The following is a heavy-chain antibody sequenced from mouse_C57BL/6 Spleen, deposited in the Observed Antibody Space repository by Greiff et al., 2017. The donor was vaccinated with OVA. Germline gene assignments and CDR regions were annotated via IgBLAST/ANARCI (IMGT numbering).Heavy chain of an antibody. V-gene: IGHV1-52*01. CDR2: IDPSDSET. D-gene: IGHD1-1*01. CDR1: GYTFTSYW. Sequence: VQLQQPGAELVRPGSSVKLSCKASGYTFTSYWMHWVKQRPIQGLEWIGNIDPSDSETHYNQKFKDKATLTVDKSSSTAYMQLSSLTSEDSAVYYCARGGYYGSRRAMDYWGQGTSVTVSS. J-gene: IGHJ4*01. CDR3: ARGGYYGSRRAMDY.